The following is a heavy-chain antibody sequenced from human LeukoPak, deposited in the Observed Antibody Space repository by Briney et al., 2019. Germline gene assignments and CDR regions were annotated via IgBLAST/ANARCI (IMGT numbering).Heavy chain of an antibody. CDR3: ARGSSGWYSVAY. J-gene: IGHJ4*02. Sequence: ASVKVSCKASGYTFTSYYTHWVRQAPGQGLEWMGIINPSGGSTSYAQKFQGRVTMTRDTSTSTVYMELGSLRSEDTAVYYCARGSSGWYSVAYWGQGTLVTVSS. D-gene: IGHD6-19*01. V-gene: IGHV1-46*01. CDR2: INPSGGST. CDR1: GYTFTSYY.